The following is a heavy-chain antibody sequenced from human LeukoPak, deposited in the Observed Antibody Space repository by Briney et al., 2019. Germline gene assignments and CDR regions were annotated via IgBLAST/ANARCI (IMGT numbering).Heavy chain of an antibody. D-gene: IGHD2-2*01. V-gene: IGHV1-2*02. CDR2: INPNSGGT. CDR3: ARGGSPIFYYYIDV. J-gene: IGHJ6*03. CDR1: GYTFTDYF. Sequence: ASVKVSCKASGYTFTDYFMHWVRQVPGQGLEWMGWINPNSGGTNYGQKFQGRVTMTRDTSISTGYMELSRLRSDDTAVYYCARGGSPIFYYYIDVWGMETTVTISS.